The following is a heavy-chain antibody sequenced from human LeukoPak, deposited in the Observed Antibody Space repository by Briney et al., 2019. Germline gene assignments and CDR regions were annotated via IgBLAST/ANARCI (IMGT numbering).Heavy chain of an antibody. D-gene: IGHD6-6*01. Sequence: GGSLRLSCAASGFTFSNAYMNWVRQAPGKGLEWVGRIKPKTDGGTTEYAASVKGRFTISRDDSKSIAYLQMNSLKTEDTAVYYCTRDGDSSSSLRVDYWGQGTLVTVSS. V-gene: IGHV3-15*07. J-gene: IGHJ4*02. CDR3: TRDGDSSSSLRVDY. CDR1: GFTFSNAY. CDR2: IKPKTDGGTT.